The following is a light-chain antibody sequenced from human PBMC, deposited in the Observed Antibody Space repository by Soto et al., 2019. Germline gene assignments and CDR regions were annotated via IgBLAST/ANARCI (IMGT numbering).Light chain of an antibody. CDR3: QQYGSSPRT. J-gene: IGKJ1*01. CDR1: QSFXSTH. Sequence: VLTQSPGTVSLSPGERATLCCRASQSFXSTHLALYQQKPGQAPRLLXYASSTRATGIPDRLSGSGSGTDFTLTISRMEPEDFAVYCCQQYGSSPRTFGQGTKVDIK. CDR2: ASS. V-gene: IGKV3-20*01.